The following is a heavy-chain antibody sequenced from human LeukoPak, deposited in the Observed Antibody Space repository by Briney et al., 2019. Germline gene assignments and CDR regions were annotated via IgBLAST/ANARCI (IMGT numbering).Heavy chain of an antibody. CDR3: AKDRGAVAGEFDY. CDR2: ISGSGGST. D-gene: IGHD6-19*01. CDR1: GFTFGSYA. J-gene: IGHJ4*02. V-gene: IGHV3-23*01. Sequence: PGGSLSLYCAASGFTFGSYAMSWVRQAPGKGLEWVSAISGSGGSTYYADSVKGRFTISRDNSKNTLYLQMNSLRAEDTAVYYCAKDRGAVAGEFDYWGQGTLVTVSS.